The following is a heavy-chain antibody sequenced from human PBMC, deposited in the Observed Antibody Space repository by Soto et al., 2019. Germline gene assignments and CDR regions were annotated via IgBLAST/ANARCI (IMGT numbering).Heavy chain of an antibody. CDR3: ARGFFRPPSTPNFDY. J-gene: IGHJ4*02. Sequence: PGGSLRLSCAASGFTFTSYAMTWVRQVPGKGLEWVSSISGGGDTIYYADSVKGRFTISRDNSKNTLFLQMNSLRAEDTAMYYCARGFFRPPSTPNFDYWGLGTLVTVSS. D-gene: IGHD3-3*01. CDR1: GFTFTSYA. V-gene: IGHV3-23*01. CDR2: ISGGGDTI.